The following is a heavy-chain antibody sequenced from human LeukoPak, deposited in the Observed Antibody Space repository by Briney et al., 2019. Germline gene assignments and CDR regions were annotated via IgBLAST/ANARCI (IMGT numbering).Heavy chain of an antibody. V-gene: IGHV3-7*05. J-gene: IGHJ5*02. CDR2: IKQEGSEK. CDR1: GFTFSNYW. CDR3: ARASDPWLQLT. D-gene: IGHD5-24*01. Sequence: SGGSLRLSCAASGFTFSNYWMIWVRQAPGKGLEWVGNIKQEGSEKRYADSVRGRFSISRDNAQTSLYLQMNSLRAEDTAVYYCARASDPWLQLTWGQGTLVTVSS.